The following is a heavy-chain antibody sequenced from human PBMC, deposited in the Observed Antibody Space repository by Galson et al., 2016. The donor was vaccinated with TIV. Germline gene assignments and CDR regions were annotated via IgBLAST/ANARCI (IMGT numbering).Heavy chain of an antibody. Sequence: SLRLSCAASGFTFSDYYMSWVRQAPGKGLEWISYIGSNGRAVYYADSVRGRFTISRDNAKSSLFLQMNSLRVEDTAVYYCARDCSSTNCYTDPIYFDSWGQGALVTVSS. J-gene: IGHJ4*02. CDR3: ARDCSSTNCYTDPIYFDS. V-gene: IGHV3-11*01. D-gene: IGHD2-2*02. CDR2: IGSNGRAV. CDR1: GFTFSDYY.